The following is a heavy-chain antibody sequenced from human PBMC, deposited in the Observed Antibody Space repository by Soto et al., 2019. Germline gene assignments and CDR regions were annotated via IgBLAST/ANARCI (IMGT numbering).Heavy chain of an antibody. CDR1: GGTFSSYA. CDR3: ARDLKEGSLDEMFGVVRHYYYGTDV. CDR2: IIPIFGTA. J-gene: IGHJ6*02. V-gene: IGHV1-69*13. D-gene: IGHD3-3*01. Sequence: GASVKVSCKSSGGTFSSYAISWVRQAPGQGLEWMGGIIPIFGTANYAQKLQGRVTITADESTSTAYMELSSLRSEDTAVYYCARDLKEGSLDEMFGVVRHYYYGTDVLGQVPTVTVS.